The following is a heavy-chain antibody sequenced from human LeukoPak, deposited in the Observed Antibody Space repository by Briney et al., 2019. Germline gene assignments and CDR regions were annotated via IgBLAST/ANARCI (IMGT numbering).Heavy chain of an antibody. D-gene: IGHD1-26*01. CDR3: ARLSSGSYTRGTFDI. J-gene: IGHJ3*02. V-gene: IGHV1-46*01. CDR2: LNPNDGHT. CDR1: GYTFTNHY. Sequence: GASVKLSCKASGYTFTNHYMHWGRQAPGQGLEWMGILNPNDGHTTYAQMFQGRVTMTRDTSSNTVYMELSSLRYEDTAVYFCARLSSGSYTRGTFDIWGQGTLVTVSS.